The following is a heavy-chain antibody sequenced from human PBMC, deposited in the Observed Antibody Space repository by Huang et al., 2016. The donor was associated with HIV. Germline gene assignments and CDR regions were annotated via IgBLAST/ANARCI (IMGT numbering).Heavy chain of an antibody. J-gene: IGHJ3*02. CDR2: ITSSNGSI. Sequence: EVQLMESGGGLVQPGGSLRLSCAASGFTSSTHTVNWVRQGPGKGVWVVSYITSSNGSICYADSVKGRFTISRDNANNSLYLQMNSLRAEDTAVYYCARFGSYYYGSVSYLDAFAIWGQGTMVTVSS. D-gene: IGHD3-10*01. CDR1: GFTSSTHT. CDR3: ARFGSYYYGSVSYLDAFAI. V-gene: IGHV3-48*01.